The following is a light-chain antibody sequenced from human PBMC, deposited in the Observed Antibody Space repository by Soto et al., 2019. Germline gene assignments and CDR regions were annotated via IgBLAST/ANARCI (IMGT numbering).Light chain of an antibody. V-gene: IGKV2-28*01. CDR2: LGS. CDR3: MQTLQTRT. CDR1: ESLLHSSGYYF. J-gene: IGKJ1*01. Sequence: DIVMTQSPLSLPVTPGEPASISCRSSESLLHSSGYYFLDWYLQKPGQSPQLLIYLGSHRASGVPDRFNGSGSGTDFTLKISRVEAEDVGIYYCMQTLQTRTFGQGTKVDIK.